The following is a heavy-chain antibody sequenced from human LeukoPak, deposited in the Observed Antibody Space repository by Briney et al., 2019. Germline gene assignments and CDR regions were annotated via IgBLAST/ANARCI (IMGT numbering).Heavy chain of an antibody. CDR2: INTSGGST. V-gene: IGHV1-46*01. J-gene: IGHJ4*02. CDR3: ARGATVTLWYFDY. D-gene: IGHD4-17*01. Sequence: GASVKVSCKASGYTFTSYYMHWVWQAPGQGLEWMGIINTSGGSTTYAQKFQGRVTMTRDTSTSTVYMELSSLRSEDTAVYYCARGATVTLWYFDYWGQGTLVTVSS. CDR1: GYTFTSYY.